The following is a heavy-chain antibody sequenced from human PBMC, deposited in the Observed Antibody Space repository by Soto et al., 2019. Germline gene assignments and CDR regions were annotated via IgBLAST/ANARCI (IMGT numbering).Heavy chain of an antibody. CDR1: GYSFAGYW. Sequence: GESLKISCKGSGYSFAGYWITWVRQKPGKGLEWMGRIDPSDSQTYYSPSFRGHVTISVTKSITTVFLQWSSLRASDTAMYYFARQIYDSDTGPNFQYYFDSWGQGTPVTSPQ. J-gene: IGHJ4*02. CDR3: ARQIYDSDTGPNFQYYFDS. CDR2: IDPSDSQT. V-gene: IGHV5-10-1*01. D-gene: IGHD3-22*01.